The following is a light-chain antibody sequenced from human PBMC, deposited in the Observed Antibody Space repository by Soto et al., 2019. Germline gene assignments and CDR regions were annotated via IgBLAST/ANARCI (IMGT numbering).Light chain of an antibody. CDR2: AAS. J-gene: IGKJ1*01. Sequence: TQSPSSLSASVEDRVIITCRASQSISNHLNWYQQKPGKAPKLLIFAASSLQSGVPSRFSGSRSGPDFTLTISSLQPEDFATYYCQQSYSSPPTFGQRTKVDIK. V-gene: IGKV1-39*01. CDR3: QQSYSSPPT. CDR1: QSISNH.